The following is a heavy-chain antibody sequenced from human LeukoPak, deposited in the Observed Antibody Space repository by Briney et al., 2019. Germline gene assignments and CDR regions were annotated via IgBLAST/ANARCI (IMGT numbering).Heavy chain of an antibody. CDR2: INPSGGST. CDR3: ASPGDSSGYWFDY. Sequence: ASVEVSCKSSVYTFTSYYMHWVRQAPGQGLEWLGIINPSGGSTSYAQKFQGRVTMTRDTSTSTVYMELSSLRSEDTAVYYCASPGDSSGYWFDYWGQGTLVTVSP. CDR1: VYTFTSYY. V-gene: IGHV1-46*01. D-gene: IGHD3-22*01. J-gene: IGHJ4*02.